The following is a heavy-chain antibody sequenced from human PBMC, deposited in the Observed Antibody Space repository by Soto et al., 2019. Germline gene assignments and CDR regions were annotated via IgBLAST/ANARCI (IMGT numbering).Heavy chain of an antibody. CDR1: GFTFSSYA. Sequence: EVQLLESGGGLVQPGGSLRLSCAASGFTFSSYAMSWVRQAPGKGLEWVSAISGSGGSTYYADSVKGRFTISRDNSKNTLYLQKNSLRAEDTAVYYCAKDYGGHRGGANWGQGPLVTVSS. J-gene: IGHJ4*02. V-gene: IGHV3-23*01. CDR2: ISGSGGST. CDR3: AKDYGGHRGGAN. D-gene: IGHD2-21*01.